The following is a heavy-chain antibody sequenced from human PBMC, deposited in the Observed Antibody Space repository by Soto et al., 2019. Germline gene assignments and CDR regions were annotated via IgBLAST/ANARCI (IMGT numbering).Heavy chain of an antibody. CDR3: ARSGSSTSCYDY. V-gene: IGHV3-72*01. J-gene: IGHJ4*02. CDR2: TRNKANSYTT. Sequence: EVHLVESGGGLVQPGGPLRLSCASSGFTFSDHYIDWVRQPPGKGLEWVGRTRNKANSYTTEYAASVKGRFTISRDDSKNSLYLQMDSLRIEDTAVYYCARSGSSTSCYDYWGQGTLVTVSS. CDR1: GFTFSDHY. D-gene: IGHD2-2*01.